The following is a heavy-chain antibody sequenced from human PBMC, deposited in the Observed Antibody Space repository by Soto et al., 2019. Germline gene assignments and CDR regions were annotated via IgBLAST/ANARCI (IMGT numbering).Heavy chain of an antibody. V-gene: IGHV1-69*02. CDR3: ASSTAGVYVFHD. CDR1: GDTFSRST. Sequence: QVQLVQSGAEVKNRGSSVKVSCKASGDTFSRSTIIWVRQAPGQRLEWMGRIIPVLGVENHAQNFQGRVTLTADKSTSTAYLELSSLKSEDTAIYYCASSTAGVYVFHDWGQGTLVTVSS. J-gene: IGHJ4*02. D-gene: IGHD2-8*01. CDR2: IIPVLGVE.